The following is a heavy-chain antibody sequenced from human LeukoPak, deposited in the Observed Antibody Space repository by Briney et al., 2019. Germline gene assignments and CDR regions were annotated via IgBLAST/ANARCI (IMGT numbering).Heavy chain of an antibody. J-gene: IGHJ5*02. V-gene: IGHV3-7*01. CDR1: GFTFSSYW. Sequence: GGSLRLSCAASGFTFSSYWMSWVRQAPGKGLEWVANIKQDGSEKYYVDSVKGRFTMSRDNAKNSLYLQMNSLRAEDTAVYYCARDSYYCSSTSCVWFDPWGQGTLVTVSS. CDR2: IKQDGSEK. D-gene: IGHD2-2*01. CDR3: ARDSYYCSSTSCVWFDP.